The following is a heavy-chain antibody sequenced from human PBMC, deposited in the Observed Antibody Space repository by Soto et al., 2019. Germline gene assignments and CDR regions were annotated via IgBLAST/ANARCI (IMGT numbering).Heavy chain of an antibody. CDR3: ARGFLEWLSGADAFDI. CDR2: IWYDGSNK. J-gene: IGHJ3*02. Sequence: QVQLVESGGGVVQPGRSLRLSCAASGFTFSSYGMHWVRQAPGKGLEWVAVIWYDGSNKYYADSVKGRFTISRDNSKNTLYLQMNSLRAEDTAVYYCARGFLEWLSGADAFDIWGQGTMVTVSS. CDR1: GFTFSSYG. V-gene: IGHV3-33*01. D-gene: IGHD3-3*01.